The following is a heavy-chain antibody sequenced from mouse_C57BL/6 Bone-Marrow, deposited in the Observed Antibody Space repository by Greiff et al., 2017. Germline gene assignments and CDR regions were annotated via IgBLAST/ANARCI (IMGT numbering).Heavy chain of an antibody. CDR3: ARDDHWYFDV. J-gene: IGHJ1*03. CDR2: ISNGGGST. Sequence: EVKLVESGGGLVQPGGSLKLSCAASGFTFSDYYMYWVRQTPEKRLEWVAYISNGGGSTYYPYTVKGRFTISRDNAKNTLDLQMSRLKSEDTAMYYCARDDHWYFDVWGTGTTVTVSS. V-gene: IGHV5-12*01. CDR1: GFTFSDYY.